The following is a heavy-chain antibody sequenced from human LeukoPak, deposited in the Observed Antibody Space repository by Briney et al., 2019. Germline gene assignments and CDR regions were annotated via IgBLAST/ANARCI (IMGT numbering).Heavy chain of an antibody. Sequence: GESLKISCKGSGYSFTSYWIGWVRQMPGKGLEWMGIIYPGDSDTRYSPSFQGQVTISADKSISTAYLQWSSLKASGTAMYYCARRMYDYGDYVGPAGLDLWGRGTLVTVSS. CDR3: ARRMYDYGDYVGPAGLDL. D-gene: IGHD4-17*01. J-gene: IGHJ2*01. V-gene: IGHV5-51*01. CDR1: GYSFTSYW. CDR2: IYPGDSDT.